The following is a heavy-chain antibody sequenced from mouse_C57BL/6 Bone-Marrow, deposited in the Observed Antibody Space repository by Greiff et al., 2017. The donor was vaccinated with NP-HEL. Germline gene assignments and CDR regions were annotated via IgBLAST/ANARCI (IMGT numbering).Heavy chain of an antibody. CDR2: IDPSDIYT. V-gene: IGHV1-50*01. CDR1: GYTFTSYW. Sequence: QVQLKQSGAELVKPGASVKLSCKASGYTFTSYWMQWVKQRPGQGLEWIGEIDPSDIYTNYNQKFKGKATLTVDTSSSTAYMQLSSLTSEDSAVYYGVRERGFPFAYWGQGTLVTVSA. CDR3: VRERGFPFAY. J-gene: IGHJ3*01.